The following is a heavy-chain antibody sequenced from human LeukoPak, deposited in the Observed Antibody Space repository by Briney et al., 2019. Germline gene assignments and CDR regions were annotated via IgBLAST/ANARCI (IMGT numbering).Heavy chain of an antibody. J-gene: IGHJ4*02. CDR3: ARTLDYYDDY. CDR2: IYYSGST. V-gene: IGHV4-39*01. CDR1: GGSIGGYY. D-gene: IGHD3-22*01. Sequence: SETLSLTCTVSGGSIGGYYWGWIRQPPGKGLEWIGSIYYSGSTYYNPSLKSRVTISVDTSKNQFSLKLSSVTAADTAVYYCARTLDYYDDYWGQGTLVTVS.